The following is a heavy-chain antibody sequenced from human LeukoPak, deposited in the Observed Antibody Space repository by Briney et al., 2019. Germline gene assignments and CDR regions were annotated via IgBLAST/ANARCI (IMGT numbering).Heavy chain of an antibody. J-gene: IGHJ4*02. CDR1: GFTFSDYY. CDR2: ISISGSTI. D-gene: IGHD5-24*01. Sequence: GGSLRLSCAASGFTFSDYYMSWIRQAPGKGLEWVSYISISGSTIYYADSVKGRFTISRDNPKTSLDLQMNSLRAEDTAVYYCARDPTEMATILFDYWGQGTLVTVSS. CDR3: ARDPTEMATILFDY. V-gene: IGHV3-11*04.